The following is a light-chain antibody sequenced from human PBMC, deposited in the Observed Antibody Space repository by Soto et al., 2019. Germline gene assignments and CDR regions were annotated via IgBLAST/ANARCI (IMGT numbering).Light chain of an antibody. Sequence: EIVLTQSPATLSLSPGERATLSCRASQSVSTYLAWYQHKPGQAPRLLIYDASSRATGIPARFSGSGSGTDFTLTISRLEPEDFAVYYCQQYGTSPRTFGQGTKVDIK. CDR2: DAS. CDR1: QSVSTY. V-gene: IGKV3-20*01. J-gene: IGKJ1*01. CDR3: QQYGTSPRT.